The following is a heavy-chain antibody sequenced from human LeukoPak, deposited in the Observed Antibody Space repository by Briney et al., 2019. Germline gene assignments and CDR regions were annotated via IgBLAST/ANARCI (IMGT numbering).Heavy chain of an antibody. CDR2: IIPIFGTA. CDR3: AREHPSGSSDY. D-gene: IGHD1-26*01. V-gene: IGHV1-69*13. Sequence: EASVKVSCKASGGTFSSYAISWVRQAPGQGLEWMGGIIPIFGTANYAQKFQGRVTITADESTSTAYMELSSLRSEDTAVYYCAREHPSGSSDYWGQGTLVTVSS. J-gene: IGHJ4*02. CDR1: GGTFSSYA.